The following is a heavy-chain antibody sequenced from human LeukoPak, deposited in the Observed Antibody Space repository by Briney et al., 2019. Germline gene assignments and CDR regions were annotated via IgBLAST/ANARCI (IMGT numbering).Heavy chain of an antibody. J-gene: IGHJ4*02. CDR1: GFSLNASGMC. Sequence: SGPALVKPTQTLTLTCTFSGFSLNASGMCVSWIRQPPGKALEWIGEINHSGSTNYNPSLKSRVTISVDTSKNQFSLKLSSVTAADTAVYYCARGRPYDSSGYYRSGHPTSDYWGQGTLVTVSS. CDR3: ARGRPYDSSGYYRSGHPTSDY. D-gene: IGHD3-22*01. V-gene: IGHV4-30-2*01. CDR2: INHSGST.